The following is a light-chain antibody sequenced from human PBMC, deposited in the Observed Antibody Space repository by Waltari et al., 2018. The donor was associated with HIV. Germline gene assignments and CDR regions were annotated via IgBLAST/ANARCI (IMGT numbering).Light chain of an antibody. CDR1: KSVTSTY. CDR2: GAS. CDR3: QQYGSSPYT. J-gene: IGKJ2*01. Sequence: DIVLTQSPGTLSLSPGETATLSCRASKSVTSTYLAWYHQKPGQAPRLLIYGASSRATGIPDRFRGSGSGTDFTLTIRRLEPEDFAVYYCQQYGSSPYTFGQGTKLEIK. V-gene: IGKV3-20*01.